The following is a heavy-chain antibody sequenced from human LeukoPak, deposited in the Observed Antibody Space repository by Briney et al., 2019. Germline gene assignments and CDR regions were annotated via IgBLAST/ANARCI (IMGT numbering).Heavy chain of an antibody. CDR2: ISSSSRYI. Sequence: TGGSLRLSCAASGFTFSSYSMNWVRQAPGKGREWVSSISSSSRYIYYADSVKGRVTISRDNAKNSLYLQMNSLRAEDTAVYYCARLQPNFDYWGQGTLVTVSS. CDR1: GFTFSSYS. V-gene: IGHV3-21*01. CDR3: ARLQPNFDY. J-gene: IGHJ4*02. D-gene: IGHD5-18*01.